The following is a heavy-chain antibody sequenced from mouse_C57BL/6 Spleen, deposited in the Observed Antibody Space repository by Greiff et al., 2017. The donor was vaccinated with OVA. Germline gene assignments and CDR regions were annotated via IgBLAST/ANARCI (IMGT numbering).Heavy chain of an antibody. CDR3: ARHEEDHYGSSSAWFAY. CDR1: GYTFTEYT. V-gene: IGHV1-62-2*01. Sequence: QVQLQQSGAELVKPGASVKLSCKASGYTFTEYTIHWVKQRSGQGLEWIGWFYPGSGSIKYNEKFKDKATLTADKSSSTVYMELSRLTSEDSAVYFCARHEEDHYGSSSAWFAYWGQGTLVTVSA. CDR2: FYPGSGSI. D-gene: IGHD1-1*01. J-gene: IGHJ3*01.